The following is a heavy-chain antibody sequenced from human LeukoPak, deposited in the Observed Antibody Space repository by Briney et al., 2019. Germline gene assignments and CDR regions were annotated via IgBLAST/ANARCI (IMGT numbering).Heavy chain of an antibody. Sequence: GGSLRLSCAASGFTFSNYWMSWVRQAPWKGLEWVADIKQDGSDKYYVDSVKGRFTISRDNAKNSLYLQMNSLRAEDTAVYYCARGRYSSGWYPDYFDFWGQGTLVTVSS. V-gene: IGHV3-7*01. D-gene: IGHD6-19*01. J-gene: IGHJ4*02. CDR1: GFTFSNYW. CDR3: ARGRYSSGWYPDYFDF. CDR2: IKQDGSDK.